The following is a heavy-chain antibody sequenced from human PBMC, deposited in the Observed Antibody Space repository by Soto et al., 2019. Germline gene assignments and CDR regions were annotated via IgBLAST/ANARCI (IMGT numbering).Heavy chain of an antibody. CDR3: ARLRSRDYPSFFDY. J-gene: IGHJ4*02. Sequence: QVQLQESGPGLVTPSETLSLTCTVSGGSISGYYWSWIRQPPGKGLEWIGYIYYHGSTNYNPSLKSRVTISVDTSKNQFSLKLSSVTAADTAVYFCARLRSRDYPSFFDYWGQGTLVTVSS. V-gene: IGHV4-59*08. CDR2: IYYHGST. D-gene: IGHD4-17*01. CDR1: GGSISGYY.